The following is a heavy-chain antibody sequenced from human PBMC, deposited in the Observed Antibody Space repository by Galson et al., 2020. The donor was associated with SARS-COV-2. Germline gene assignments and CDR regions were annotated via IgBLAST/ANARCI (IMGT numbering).Heavy chain of an antibody. CDR2: ISYDGSNK. J-gene: IGHJ4*02. D-gene: IGHD3-10*01. CDR3: ARGGSGSYYSYLDY. CDR1: GFTFSSYA. Sequence: GGSLRLSCAASGFTFSSYAMHWVRQAPGKGLEWVAVISYDGSNKYYADSVKGRFTISRDNSKNTLYLQMNSLRAEDTAVYYCARGGSGSYYSYLDYWGQGTLVTVSS. V-gene: IGHV3-30*04.